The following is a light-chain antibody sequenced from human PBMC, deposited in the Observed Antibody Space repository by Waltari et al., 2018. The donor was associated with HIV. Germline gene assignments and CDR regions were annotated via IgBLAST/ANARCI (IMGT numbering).Light chain of an antibody. CDR2: GAS. CDR1: QTIGIN. CDR3: QEYNSWPPRYT. V-gene: IGKV3-15*01. J-gene: IGKJ2*01. Sequence: EIVMTQSPATLSVSPGERGIVSCRASQTIGINLAWYQQKPGQGPRLLIYGASTRATGIPGRFKGTGSGTDFTLTISSLQSEDFAFYYCQEYNSWPPRYTSGQGTKVEMK.